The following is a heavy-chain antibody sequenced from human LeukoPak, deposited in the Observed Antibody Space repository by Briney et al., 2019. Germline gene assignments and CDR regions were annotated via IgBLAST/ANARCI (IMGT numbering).Heavy chain of an antibody. Sequence: PSETLSLTCTVSGGSISSGGYYWSWIRQHPGKGLEWVSSISSSSSYIYYADSVKGRFTISRDNAKNSLYLQMNSLRAEDTAVYYCARTYFDYWGQGTLVTVSS. J-gene: IGHJ4*02. CDR2: ISSSSSYI. V-gene: IGHV3-21*01. CDR1: GGSISSGGYY. CDR3: ARTYFDY.